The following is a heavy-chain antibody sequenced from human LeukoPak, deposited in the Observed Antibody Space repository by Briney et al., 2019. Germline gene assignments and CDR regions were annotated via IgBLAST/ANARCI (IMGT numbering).Heavy chain of an antibody. J-gene: IGHJ4*02. CDR3: ARDRISTPYWELDN. V-gene: IGHV1-2*02. CDR2: INPNSGGT. Sequence: ASVKVSCKASGYTFTDYYMHWVRQAPGQGLEWMGWINPNSGGTNYAQKFQGRVTMTRDTSISTAYMELSRLRSDDTAVYYCARDRISTPYWELDNWGQGTLVIVSS. D-gene: IGHD2-8*02. CDR1: GYTFTDYY.